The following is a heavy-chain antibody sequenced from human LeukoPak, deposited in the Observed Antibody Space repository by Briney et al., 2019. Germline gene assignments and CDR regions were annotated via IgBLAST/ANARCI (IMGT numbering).Heavy chain of an antibody. CDR3: VTNGNAWFMSV. CDR1: GFPFSSYG. D-gene: IGHD3-10*01. CDR2: IEYDGSKK. V-gene: IGHV3-30*02. J-gene: IGHJ6*04. Sequence: GGSLRLSCAASGFPFSSYGIHWVRQAPGKGLEWVAFIEYDGSKKYNTDSVKGRFTISRDNSKSSIYLQMNSLRNEDTAIYYCVTNGNAWFMSVWGKGTTVTVSS.